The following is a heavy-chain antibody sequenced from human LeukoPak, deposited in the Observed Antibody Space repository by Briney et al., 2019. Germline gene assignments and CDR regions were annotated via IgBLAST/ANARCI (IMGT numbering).Heavy chain of an antibody. CDR3: ANPPFDY. CDR1: GXTFSSYG. CDR2: ISYDGSNK. J-gene: IGHJ4*02. Sequence: QPGRSLRLSCAASGXTFSSYGMHWVRQAPGKGLEWVAVISYDGSNKYYADSVKGRFTISRDNSKNTLYLQMNSLRAEDTAVYYCANPPFDYWGQGTLVTVSS. V-gene: IGHV3-30*18.